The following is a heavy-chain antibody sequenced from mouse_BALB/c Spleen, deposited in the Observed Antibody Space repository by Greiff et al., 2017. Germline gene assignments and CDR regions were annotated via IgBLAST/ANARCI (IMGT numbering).Heavy chain of an antibody. V-gene: IGHV1-15*01. CDR2: IDPETGGT. J-gene: IGHJ2*01. CDR1: GYTFTDYE. CDR3: TRPIQDY. Sequence: QVQLQQSGAELVRPGASVTLSCKASGYTFTDYEMHWVKQTPVHGLEWIGAIDPETGGTAYNQKFKGKATLTADKSSSPAYMELRSLTSEDSAVYYGTRPIQDYWGQGTTLTVSA.